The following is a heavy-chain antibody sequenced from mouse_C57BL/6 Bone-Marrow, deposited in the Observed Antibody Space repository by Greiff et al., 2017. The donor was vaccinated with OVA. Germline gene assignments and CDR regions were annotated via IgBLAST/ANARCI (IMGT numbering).Heavy chain of an antibody. V-gene: IGHV6-3*01. CDR2: IRLKSDNYAT. CDR3: TITTVVAWYFDV. D-gene: IGHD1-1*01. CDR1: GFTFSNYW. Sequence: EVKLVESGGGLVQPGGSMKLSCVASGFTFSNYWMNWVRQSPEKGLEWVAQIRLKSDNYATHYAESVKGRFTISRDDSKSSVYLQMNNLRAEDTGIYYCTITTVVAWYFDVWGTGTTVTVSS. J-gene: IGHJ1*03.